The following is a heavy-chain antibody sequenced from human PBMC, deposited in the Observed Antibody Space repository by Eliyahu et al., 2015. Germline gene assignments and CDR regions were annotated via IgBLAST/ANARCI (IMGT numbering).Heavy chain of an antibody. J-gene: IGHJ4*02. D-gene: IGHD6-6*01. Sequence: QVQLVQSGAEVKXPGSSVKVSCKASGGTFSSYAISWVXXAPGQGLEWMGGXIPIFGTANYAQKFQGRVTITADESTSTAYMELSSLRSEDTAVYYCANGAGGAARPGFFYWGQGTLVTVSS. V-gene: IGHV1-69*01. CDR2: XIPIFGTA. CDR3: ANGAGGAARPGFFY. CDR1: GGTFSSYA.